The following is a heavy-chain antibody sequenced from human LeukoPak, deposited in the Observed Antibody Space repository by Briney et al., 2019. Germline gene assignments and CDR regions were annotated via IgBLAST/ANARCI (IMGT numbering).Heavy chain of an antibody. CDR1: GYTLTELS. D-gene: IGHD3-9*01. J-gene: IGHJ4*02. CDR2: FDPEDGET. CDR3: ATAPPLRYFDWSFDY. Sequence: ASVKVSCKVSGYTLTELSMHWVRQAPGKGLEWMGGFDPEDGETIYAQKFQGRVTMTEDTSTDTAYMELSSLRSEDTAVCYCATAPPLRYFDWSFDYWGQGTLVTVSS. V-gene: IGHV1-24*01.